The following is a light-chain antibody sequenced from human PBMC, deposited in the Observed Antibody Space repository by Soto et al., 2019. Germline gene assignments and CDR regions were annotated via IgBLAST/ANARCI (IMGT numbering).Light chain of an antibody. CDR1: QGVTTN. CDR2: DVS. CDR3: QQYNNWPFS. V-gene: IGKV3-15*01. Sequence: IVRTQSPATLSVSPGERATLSCRAGQGVTTNFAWYQQKSGQSPRLLIYDVSIRATGVPARFSGTGSETDFTLTISGLQSEDSAVYFCQQYNNWPFSFGQGTRLEIK. J-gene: IGKJ5*01.